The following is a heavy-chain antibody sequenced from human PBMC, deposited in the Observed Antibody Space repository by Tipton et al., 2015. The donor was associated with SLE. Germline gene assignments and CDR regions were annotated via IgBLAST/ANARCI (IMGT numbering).Heavy chain of an antibody. Sequence: TLSLTCTVSGDSFTSHYYNWIRQPPGQGLEWIGYIYYSGSTYYNPSLKSRVTISVDTSKNQFSLKLSSVTAADTAVYYCARDERVRGVLGYWGQGTLVTVSS. V-gene: IGHV4-59*11. CDR3: ARDERVRGVLGY. D-gene: IGHD3-10*01. CDR1: GDSFTSHY. CDR2: IYYSGST. J-gene: IGHJ4*02.